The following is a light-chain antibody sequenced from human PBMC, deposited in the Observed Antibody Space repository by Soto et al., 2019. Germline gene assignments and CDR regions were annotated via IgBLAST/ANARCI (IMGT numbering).Light chain of an antibody. CDR2: DAS. V-gene: IGKV3-15*01. CDR1: QSVTTN. CDR3: QQYNSWPLT. Sequence: EVVMTQSPATLSVSPGERSAFACRTSQSVTTNLAWYQHKPGQSPRLLISDASTGASGIPPRFSGSGSGTEFTLTISSLQSEDFAVYYCQQYNSWPLTFGGGTKVDIK. J-gene: IGKJ4*01.